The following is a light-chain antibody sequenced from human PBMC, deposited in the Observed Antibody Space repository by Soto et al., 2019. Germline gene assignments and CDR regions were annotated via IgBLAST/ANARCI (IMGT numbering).Light chain of an antibody. Sequence: EIVMTQSPSTLSVAPGERAILSCRASQSVSSNLAWYQQKPGQAPRLLIYDASTRATGIPTRFSGSGSGTEFTLTISRLETEDSAVYYCLQYYNWPRTFGQGTKVDI. CDR1: QSVSSN. J-gene: IGKJ1*01. CDR3: LQYYNWPRT. V-gene: IGKV3-15*01. CDR2: DAS.